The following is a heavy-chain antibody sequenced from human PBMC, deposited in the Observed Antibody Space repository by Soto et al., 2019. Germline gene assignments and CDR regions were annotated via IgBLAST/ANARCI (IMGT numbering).Heavy chain of an antibody. CDR2: INHSGST. CDR1: GGSFSGYY. Sequence: SETLSLTCAVYGGSFSGYYWSWIRQPPGKGLEWIGEINHSGSTNYNPSLKSRVTISVDTSKNQFSLKLSSVTAADTAVYYCASAGGYCTNGVCSNIGSLVDYWGQGTLVTVSS. J-gene: IGHJ4*02. CDR3: ASAGGYCTNGVCSNIGSLVDY. V-gene: IGHV4-34*01. D-gene: IGHD2-8*01.